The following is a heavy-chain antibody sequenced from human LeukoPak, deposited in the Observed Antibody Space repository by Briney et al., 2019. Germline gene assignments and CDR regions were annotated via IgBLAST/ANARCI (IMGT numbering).Heavy chain of an antibody. D-gene: IGHD4-17*01. V-gene: IGHV3-23*01. CDR3: AKDRRTVTTLRPIFDY. J-gene: IGHJ4*02. CDR1: GFIFSNYW. CDR2: ISGSGGST. Sequence: HPGGSLRLSCAASGFIFSNYWMHWVRQSPGQGLEWVSAISGSGGSTYYADSVKGRFTISRDNSKNTLYLQMNSLRAEDTAVYYCAKDRRTVTTLRPIFDYWGQGTLVTVSS.